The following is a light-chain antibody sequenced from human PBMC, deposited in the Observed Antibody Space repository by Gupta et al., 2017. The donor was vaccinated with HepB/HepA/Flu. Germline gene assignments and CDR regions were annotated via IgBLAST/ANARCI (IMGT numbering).Light chain of an antibody. Sequence: SGLTQPASVSGPPAQSSTISCTGTSSDVGGYNSVSWYQQYPGRPPNLLIYDVSNRPSGVADRFSGSKTGNSASLTISGLQAEEEAVYYCTSCRSGSTIVIFGGGTELTVL. CDR2: DVS. V-gene: IGLV2-14*03. CDR3: TSCRSGSTIVI. J-gene: IGLJ2*01. CDR1: SSDVGGYNS.